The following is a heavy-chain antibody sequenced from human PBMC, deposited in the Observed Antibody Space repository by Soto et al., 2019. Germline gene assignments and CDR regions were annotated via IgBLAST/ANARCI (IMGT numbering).Heavy chain of an antibody. J-gene: IGHJ5*01. D-gene: IGHD1-7*01. CDR1: GFSFSSYS. Sequence: SVGSLRLSCAGSGFSFSSYSMGWFRQAPVNGLEWVSSISSSGSFMNYADSVKGRFTISRDNAKNSVYLHMTGLKDEDTAVYYCARDPPTGATLDWFDSWGQGTLVTVSS. CDR3: ARDPPTGATLDWFDS. V-gene: IGHV3-21*01. CDR2: ISSSGSFM.